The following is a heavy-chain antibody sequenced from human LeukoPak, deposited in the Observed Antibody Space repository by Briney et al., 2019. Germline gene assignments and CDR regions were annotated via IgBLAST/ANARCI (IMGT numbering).Heavy chain of an antibody. CDR2: INPNSGGT. D-gene: IGHD6-13*01. J-gene: IGHJ4*02. CDR3: AREVATITVAAAGGIDY. CDR1: GYTFTGYY. V-gene: IGHV1-2*02. Sequence: ASVKVSCKASGYTFTGYYMHWVRQAPGQGLEWMGWINPNSGGTNYAQKFQGRVTMTRDTSISTAYMELRSLTSDDTAVYYCAREVATITVAAAGGIDYWGQGTLVTVSS.